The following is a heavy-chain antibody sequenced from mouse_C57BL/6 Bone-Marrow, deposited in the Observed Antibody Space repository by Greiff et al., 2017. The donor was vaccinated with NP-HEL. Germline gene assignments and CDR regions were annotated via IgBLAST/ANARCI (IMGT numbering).Heavy chain of an antibody. D-gene: IGHD1-1*02. CDR1: GYTFTSYW. Sequence: VKVVESGAEPAKPGASVKLSCKASGYTFTSYWMHWVKQRPGQGLEWIGYINPSSGYTKYNQKFKDKATLTADKSSSTAYMQLSSLTYEDSAVYYCAKWCYWYFDVWGTGTTVTVSS. CDR3: AKWCYWYFDV. V-gene: IGHV1-7*01. J-gene: IGHJ1*03. CDR2: INPSSGYT.